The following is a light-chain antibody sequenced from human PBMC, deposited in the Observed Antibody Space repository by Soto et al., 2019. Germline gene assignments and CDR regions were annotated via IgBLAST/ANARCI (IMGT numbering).Light chain of an antibody. J-gene: IGKJ4*01. CDR1: QTINSW. CDR2: KGS. CDR3: QQYNSYVT. Sequence: DIQMTQSPSTLSASVGDRVTITCRASQTINSWLAWYQQQPGTAPKLLIYKGSSLQDGVPPRFSGSGSGTEFTLTIPGLQPDDFASYFCQQYNSYVTFGGGTKVEIK. V-gene: IGKV1-5*03.